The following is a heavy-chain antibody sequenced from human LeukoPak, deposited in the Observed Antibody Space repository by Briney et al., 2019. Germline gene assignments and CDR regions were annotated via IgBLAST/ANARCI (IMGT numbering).Heavy chain of an antibody. V-gene: IGHV3-21*01. CDR2: ISSSSSYI. CDR1: GFTFSSYS. J-gene: IGHJ4*02. D-gene: IGHD6-19*01. Sequence: GGSLRLSCAASGFTFSSYSMSWVRQAPGKGLEWVSSISSSSSYIYYADSVKGRFTISRDNAKNSLYLQMNSLRAEDTAVYYCARAGIAVAGDDYWGQGTLVTVSS. CDR3: ARAGIAVAGDDY.